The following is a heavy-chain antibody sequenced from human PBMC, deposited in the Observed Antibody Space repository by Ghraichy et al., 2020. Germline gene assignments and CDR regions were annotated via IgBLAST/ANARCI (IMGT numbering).Heavy chain of an antibody. CDR2: ISSSGSTT. Sequence: GGSLRLSCAASGFTFSDYYMSWIRQAPGKGLEWVSYISSSGSTTHYADSVKGRFTISRDNAKNSLYLQMNSLRAEDTAVYYCARSSAQPYFYGMDVWGQGTPVTVSS. CDR3: ARSSAQPYFYGMDV. J-gene: IGHJ6*02. CDR1: GFTFSDYY. V-gene: IGHV3-11*01. D-gene: IGHD3-22*01.